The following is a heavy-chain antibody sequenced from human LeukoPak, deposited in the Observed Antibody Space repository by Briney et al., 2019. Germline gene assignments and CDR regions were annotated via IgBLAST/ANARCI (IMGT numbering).Heavy chain of an antibody. CDR3: ARVNTAMVNYYYYMDV. J-gene: IGHJ6*03. V-gene: IGHV1-18*01. CDR1: GYTFTSYG. CDR2: ISAYNGNT. D-gene: IGHD5-18*01. Sequence: GASVKVSCKASGYTFTSYGISWVRQAAGQGLEWMGWISAYNGNTNYAQKLQGRVTMTTDTSTSTAYMELRSLRSDDTAVYYCARVNTAMVNYYYYMDVWGKGTTVTVSS.